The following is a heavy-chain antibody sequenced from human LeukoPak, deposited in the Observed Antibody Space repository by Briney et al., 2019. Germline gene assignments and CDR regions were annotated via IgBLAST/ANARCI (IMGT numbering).Heavy chain of an antibody. CDR2: ISGGGGSR. J-gene: IGHJ4*02. Sequence: PGGSLRLSCAASGFTFSSYAMSWVRQAPGKGLEWVSAISGGGGSRYYAGSVKGRFTIPRDTSKNTLYLQMNALRAEDTAVYYCAKSEEDDSSGYYYSNLDYWGQGTLVTVSS. CDR3: AKSEEDDSSGYYYSNLDY. D-gene: IGHD3-22*01. V-gene: IGHV3-23*01. CDR1: GFTFSSYA.